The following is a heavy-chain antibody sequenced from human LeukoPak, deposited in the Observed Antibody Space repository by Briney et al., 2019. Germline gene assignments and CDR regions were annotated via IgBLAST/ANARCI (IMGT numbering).Heavy chain of an antibody. CDR3: ARVRSDSHYDFWSGYYYMDV. CDR2: ISSSSSYI. V-gene: IGHV3-21*01. Sequence: SGGSLRLSCAASGFTFSSYSTNWVRQAPGKGLEWVSSISSSSSYIYYADSVKGRFTISRDNAKNSLYLQMNSLRAEDTAVYYCARVRSDSHYDFWSGYYYMDVWGKGTTVTVSS. CDR1: GFTFSSYS. D-gene: IGHD3-3*01. J-gene: IGHJ6*03.